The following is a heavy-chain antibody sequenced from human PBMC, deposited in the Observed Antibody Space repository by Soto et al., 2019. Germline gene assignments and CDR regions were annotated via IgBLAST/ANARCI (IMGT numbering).Heavy chain of an antibody. Sequence: SQTLSLTCAISGDSVSSNSAAWNWIRQSPSRGLEWLGRTYYRSKWYNDYAVSVKSRITINPDTSKNQFSLQLNSVTPEDTAVYYCAKDTPLVVVVAATRPFDYWGQGTLVTVSS. CDR2: TYYRSKWYN. CDR1: GDSVSSNSAA. J-gene: IGHJ4*02. CDR3: AKDTPLVVVVAATRPFDY. V-gene: IGHV6-1*01. D-gene: IGHD2-15*01.